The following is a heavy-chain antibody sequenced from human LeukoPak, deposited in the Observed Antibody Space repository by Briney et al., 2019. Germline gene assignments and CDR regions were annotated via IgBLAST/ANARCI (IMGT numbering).Heavy chain of an antibody. CDR2: IEQDGSEK. V-gene: IGHV3-7*01. D-gene: IGHD6-13*01. CDR1: TFTLSAYW. Sequence: GGSLRLSCAAPTFTLSAYWMSWVRQAPGKGLEWVANIEQDGSEKYYMDSVKGRFTITRDNAWNTLYLQMNSLRVDDTAVYYCARASSSWSPSFYMDVWGRGTTVTVSS. J-gene: IGHJ6*03. CDR3: ARASSSWSPSFYMDV.